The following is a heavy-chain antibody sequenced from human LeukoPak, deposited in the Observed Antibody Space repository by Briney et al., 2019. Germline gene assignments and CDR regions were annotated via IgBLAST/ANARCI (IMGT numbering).Heavy chain of an antibody. V-gene: IGHV4-59*08. J-gene: IGHJ6*02. CDR1: GGSISSYY. D-gene: IGHD6-13*01. CDR2: IYYSGST. Sequence: SETLSLTCTVSGGSISSYYWSWIRQPPGKGLEWIGYIYYSGSTNYNPPLKSRVTVSVDTSKNQFSLKLSSVTAADTAVYYCARTLYSSSWYYYYGMDVWGQGTTLTVSS. CDR3: ARTLYSSSWYYYYGMDV.